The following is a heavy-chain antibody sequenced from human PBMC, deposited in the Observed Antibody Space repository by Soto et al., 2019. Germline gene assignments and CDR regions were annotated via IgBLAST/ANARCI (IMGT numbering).Heavy chain of an antibody. J-gene: IGHJ4*02. Sequence: SETLSLTCTVSGGSISSPNDFWGWIRQPPGTGLEWIGSIHYRGSTYYNPSLNSRVTISVDTSKNQFSLKLNSVSAADTAVYYCGIVAGTSLDYWGQGTLVTVSS. CDR1: GGSISSPNDF. V-gene: IGHV4-39*01. CDR3: GIVAGTSLDY. D-gene: IGHD6-19*01. CDR2: IHYRGST.